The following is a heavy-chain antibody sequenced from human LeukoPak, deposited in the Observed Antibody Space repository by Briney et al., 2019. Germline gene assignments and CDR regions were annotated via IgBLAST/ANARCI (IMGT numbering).Heavy chain of an antibody. J-gene: IGHJ4*02. CDR3: AGTVTTRYYFDY. D-gene: IGHD4-17*01. CDR1: GFTFSDYY. V-gene: IGHV4-38-2*01. CDR2: IYYTGST. Sequence: PGGSLRLSCAASGFTFSDYYMSWIRQAPGKGLEWIGSIYYTGSTYYNPSLKSRVTLSVDTSKKQFSLKLSSVTAADTAVYYCAGTVTTRYYFDYWGQGTLVTVSS.